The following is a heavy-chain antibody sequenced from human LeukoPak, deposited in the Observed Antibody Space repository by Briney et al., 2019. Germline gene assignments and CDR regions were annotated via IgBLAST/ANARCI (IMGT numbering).Heavy chain of an antibody. CDR3: ASRRGQGAFDI. J-gene: IGHJ3*02. Sequence: KPSETLSLTCAVYGGSFSGYYWSWIRQPPGKGLEWIGEINHSGSTNYNPSLKSRVTISVDTSKNQFSLKLSSVTAADTAVYYCASRRGQGAFDIWGQGTMVTVSS. CDR1: GGSFSGYY. CDR2: INHSGST. V-gene: IGHV4-34*01. D-gene: IGHD1-14*01.